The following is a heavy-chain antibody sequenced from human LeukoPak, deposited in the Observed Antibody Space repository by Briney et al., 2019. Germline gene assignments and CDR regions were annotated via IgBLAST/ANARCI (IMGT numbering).Heavy chain of an antibody. CDR2: TYFRSQWYS. D-gene: IGHD2/OR15-2a*01. J-gene: IGHJ4*02. Sequence: SQTLSLTCTISGDSVSSTSAAWNRIRQSPSRGLEWLGRTYFRSQWYSDYAVSGRGRISINADTSKNKFSLQLNSVTPEDTAIFFCARYTYTFYLDYWGQGTVVTVSS. CDR1: GDSVSSTSAA. V-gene: IGHV6-1*01. CDR3: ARYTYTFYLDY.